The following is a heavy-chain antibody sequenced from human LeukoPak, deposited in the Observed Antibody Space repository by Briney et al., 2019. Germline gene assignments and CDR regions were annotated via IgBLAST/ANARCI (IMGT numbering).Heavy chain of an antibody. D-gene: IGHD4-17*01. J-gene: IGHJ4*02. Sequence: SSISSSSSYISYADSVKGRFTISRDNAKNSLYLQMNSLRAEDTAVYYCARADDYGDSCGDYWGQGTLVTVSS. CDR3: ARADDYGDSCGDY. V-gene: IGHV3-21*01. CDR2: ISSSSSYI.